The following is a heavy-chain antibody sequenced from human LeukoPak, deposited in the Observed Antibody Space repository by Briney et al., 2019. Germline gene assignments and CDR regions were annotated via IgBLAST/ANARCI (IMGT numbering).Heavy chain of an antibody. CDR1: GFTFSSYS. CDR2: ISSSSSYI. V-gene: IGHV3-21*01. J-gene: IGHJ5*02. Sequence: GGSLRLSCAASGFTFSSYSMNWVRQAPGKGLEWVSSISSSSSYIYYADSVKGRFTISRDNAKNSLYLQMNSLRAEDTAVYYCARSPGIVVVPAADTRRYNWFDPWGQGTLVTVSS. CDR3: ARSPGIVVVPAADTRRYNWFDP. D-gene: IGHD2-2*01.